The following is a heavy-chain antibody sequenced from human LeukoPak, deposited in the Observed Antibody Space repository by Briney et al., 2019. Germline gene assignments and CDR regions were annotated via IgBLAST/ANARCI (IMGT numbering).Heavy chain of an antibody. D-gene: IGHD5-18*01. Sequence: GGSLRLSCAVSGFTFSSYWMNWVRQAPGRGLEWVANIKQDGSQKYYVDSVKGRFTISRDNAKNSLYLQLNSLRAEDTAVYYCARDESGDSYGLYWGQGTLVTVSS. CDR1: GFTFSSYW. CDR2: IKQDGSQK. J-gene: IGHJ4*02. CDR3: ARDESGDSYGLY. V-gene: IGHV3-7*05.